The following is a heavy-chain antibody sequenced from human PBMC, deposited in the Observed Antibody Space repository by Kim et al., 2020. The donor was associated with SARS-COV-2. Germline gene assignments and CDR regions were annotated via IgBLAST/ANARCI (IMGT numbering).Heavy chain of an antibody. Sequence: APGKGLEGVSGIRWNSGSIGYADSVKGRFTISRDNAKNSLYLQMNSLRAEDTALYYCAKEGVGATHFDYWGQGTLVTVSS. CDR3: AKEGVGATHFDY. CDR2: IRWNSGSI. J-gene: IGHJ4*02. D-gene: IGHD1-26*01. V-gene: IGHV3-9*01.